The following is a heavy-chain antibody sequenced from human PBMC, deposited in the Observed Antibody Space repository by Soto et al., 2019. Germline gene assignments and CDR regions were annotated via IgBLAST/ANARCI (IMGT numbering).Heavy chain of an antibody. D-gene: IGHD5-12*01. CDR2: INPSGGST. Sequence: ASVKVSCKASGYTFTSYYMHWVRQAPGQGLEWMGIINPSGGSTSYAQKFQGRVTMTRDTSTSTVYMELSRLRSGDTAVYYCARRGSGAFRSGYNYYGIDVRRRRSTVTGSS. V-gene: IGHV1-46*01. CDR1: GYTFTSYY. J-gene: IGHJ6*02. CDR3: ARRGSGAFRSGYNYYGIDV.